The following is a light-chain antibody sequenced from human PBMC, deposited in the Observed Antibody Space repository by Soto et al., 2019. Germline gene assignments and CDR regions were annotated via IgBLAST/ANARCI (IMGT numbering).Light chain of an antibody. Sequence: QSVLTQPVSVSGSPGQSITISCTGTSSDVGSYNTVSWYQQHPGKVPKLMIYEVSNRPSGVSNRFSASKSGNTASLTISGLQAEDEADYYCSSETSSKTLLFGGGTKLTVL. CDR3: SSETSSKTLL. CDR2: EVS. J-gene: IGLJ2*01. V-gene: IGLV2-14*01. CDR1: SSDVGSYNT.